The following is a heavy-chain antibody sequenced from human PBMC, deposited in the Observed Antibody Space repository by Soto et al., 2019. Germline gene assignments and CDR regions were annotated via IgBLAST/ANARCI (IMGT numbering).Heavy chain of an antibody. V-gene: IGHV4-59*08. D-gene: IGHD4-17*01. Sequence: SETLSLTCTVSGDSVSRYYWSWIRQPPGKGLEWIGYIYNSGSTNDNPSLKSRVTISVDTSKNQFSLRLSSVTAADTAVYYCARRYGDCFDYWGQGTLVTVSS. CDR1: GDSVSRYY. J-gene: IGHJ4*02. CDR2: IYNSGST. CDR3: ARRYGDCFDY.